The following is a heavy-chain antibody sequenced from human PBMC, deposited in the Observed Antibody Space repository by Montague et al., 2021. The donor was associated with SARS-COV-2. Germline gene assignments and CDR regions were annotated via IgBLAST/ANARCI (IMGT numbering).Heavy chain of an antibody. V-gene: IGHV5-51*01. CDR1: GYSFTSYW. J-gene: IGHJ5*02. CDR2: INPGDSDT. Sequence: QSVAEVKKPGESLKISCKGSGYSFTSYWIGWVRQMPGRGLEWMGIINPGDSDTRYSPSFQGQVIISADKSISTAYLQWSSLKASDTAMYYCARLGGISLVRGVIRRYWFDPWGQGTLVTVSS. D-gene: IGHD3-10*01. CDR3: ARLGGISLVRGVIRRYWFDP.